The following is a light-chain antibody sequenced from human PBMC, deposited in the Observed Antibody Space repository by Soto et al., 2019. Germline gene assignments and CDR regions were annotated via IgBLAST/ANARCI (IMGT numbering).Light chain of an antibody. V-gene: IGKV2-30*01. J-gene: IGKJ2*01. CDR2: KVS. CDR1: QSLAYSDGNTY. CDR3: MQGTHRPPYT. Sequence: DVVMTQSPLSLPVTLGQPASISCRSSQSLAYSDGNTYLNWFQQRPGQSPRRLIYKVSNRDSGVPDRFSGSGSGTDFTLKISRVEAEDVGVYYCMQGTHRPPYTFGQGTKLEIK.